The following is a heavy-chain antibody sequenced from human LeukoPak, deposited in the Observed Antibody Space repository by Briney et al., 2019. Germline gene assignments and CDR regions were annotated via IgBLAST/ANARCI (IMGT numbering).Heavy chain of an antibody. CDR3: ARGRRTLYKMTPGDAFDI. V-gene: IGHV4-34*01. CDR2: INHSGST. Sequence: PSETLSLTCAVYGGSFSGYYWSWIRQPPGKGLEWTGEINHSGSTNYNPSLKSRVTISVDTSKNQFSLKLSSVTAADTAVCYCARGRRTLYKMTPGDAFDIWGQGTMATVSS. D-gene: IGHD3-16*01. CDR1: GGSFSGYY. J-gene: IGHJ3*02.